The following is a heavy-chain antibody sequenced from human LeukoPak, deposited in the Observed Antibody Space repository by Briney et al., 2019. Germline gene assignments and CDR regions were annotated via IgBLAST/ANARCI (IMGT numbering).Heavy chain of an antibody. Sequence: SCKASGGTFSSYGMHWVRQAPGKGLEWVAFIRYDGSNKYYADSVKGRFTISRDNSKNTLYLQMNSLRAEDTAVYYCAKDFTPHNDYWGQGTLVTVSS. V-gene: IGHV3-30*02. J-gene: IGHJ4*02. CDR1: GGTFSSYG. CDR2: IRYDGSNK. CDR3: AKDFTPHNDY.